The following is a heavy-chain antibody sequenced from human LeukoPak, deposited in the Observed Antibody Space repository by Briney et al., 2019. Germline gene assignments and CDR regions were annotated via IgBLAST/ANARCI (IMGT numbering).Heavy chain of an antibody. Sequence: GGSLRLSCAASGFTFSSYSMNRVRQAPGKGLEWVSSISSSSSYIYYADSVKGRFTISRDNAKNSLYLQMNSLRAEDTAVYYCARDRGYYDSSGYTPIDYWGQGTLVTVSS. V-gene: IGHV3-21*01. CDR1: GFTFSSYS. CDR2: ISSSSSYI. CDR3: ARDRGYYDSSGYTPIDY. D-gene: IGHD3-22*01. J-gene: IGHJ4*02.